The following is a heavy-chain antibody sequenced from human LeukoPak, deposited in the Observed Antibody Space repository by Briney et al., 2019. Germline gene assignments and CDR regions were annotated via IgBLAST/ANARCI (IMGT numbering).Heavy chain of an antibody. J-gene: IGHJ4*02. CDR2: ISGSTGNT. V-gene: IGHV1-18*01. CDR1: NYMFTRYG. D-gene: IGHD1-26*01. Sequence: ASVKVSCRASNYMFTRYGMSWVRQARGQGPEGVGWISGSTGNTNYAQKFQGRVTMSIDTSTSTTYMELRSLRFDDTAVYYCARSGRGTYYYFDLWGQGTLVSVSS. CDR3: ARSGRGTYYYFDL.